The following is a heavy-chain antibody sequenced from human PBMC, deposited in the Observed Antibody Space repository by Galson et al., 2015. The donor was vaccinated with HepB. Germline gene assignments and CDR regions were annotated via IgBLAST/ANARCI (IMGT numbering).Heavy chain of an antibody. CDR2: IWYDESNK. D-gene: IGHD3-10*01. Sequence: SLRLSCAASGFTFSSYGMHWVRQAPGKGLEWVAVIWYDESNKYYADSVKGRFTISRDNSKNTLYLQMNSLRAEDTAVYYCARGASPYYYGSGSYNWFDPWGQGTLVTVSS. V-gene: IGHV3-33*08. CDR3: ARGASPYYYGSGSYNWFDP. J-gene: IGHJ5*02. CDR1: GFTFSSYG.